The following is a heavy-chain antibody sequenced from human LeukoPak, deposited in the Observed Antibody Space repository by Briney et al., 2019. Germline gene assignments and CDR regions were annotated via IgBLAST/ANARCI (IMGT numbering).Heavy chain of an antibody. CDR3: ARAYGGGSYGTYYFDY. CDR1: GYTFTSYY. CDR2: INPSGGST. J-gene: IGHJ4*02. D-gene: IGHD1-26*01. V-gene: IGHV1-46*01. Sequence: ASVKVSCKASGYTFTSYYMHWVRQAPGQGLEWMGIINPSGGSTSYAQKFQGRVTMTRDTSTSTVYMELSSLRSEDTAVYYCARAYGGGSYGTYYFDYWGQGTLVTVSS.